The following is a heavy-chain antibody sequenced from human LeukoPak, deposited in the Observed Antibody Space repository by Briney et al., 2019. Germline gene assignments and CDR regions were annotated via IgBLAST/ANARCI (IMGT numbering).Heavy chain of an antibody. Sequence: SVTLSLTCTVSGGSISSYYWSWIRQPPGKGLEWIGYIYYSGSTNYNPSLKSRVTISVDTSKNQFSLKLSSVTAADTAVYYGASGLLRPGTYCFDYWGQGTLVTVSS. CDR2: IYYSGST. J-gene: IGHJ4*02. V-gene: IGHV4-59*01. CDR3: ASGLLRPGTYCFDY. D-gene: IGHD3-10*01. CDR1: GGSISSYY.